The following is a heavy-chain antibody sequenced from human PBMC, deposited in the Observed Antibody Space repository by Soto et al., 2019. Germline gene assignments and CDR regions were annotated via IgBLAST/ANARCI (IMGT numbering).Heavy chain of an antibody. J-gene: IGHJ1*01. D-gene: IGHD6-13*01. CDR1: GFTFSTYA. CDR2: ISGSGNST. CDR3: AKDGGIAGAVEYFQH. Sequence: EVQLLESGGGLVQPGGSLRLFCAASGFTFSTYAMSWVRQAPGKGLEWVSGISGSGNSTYYADSVKGRFTISRDNSKNTLHLRMNSLRAEDTAVYYCAKDGGIAGAVEYFQHWGQGTLVTVSS. V-gene: IGHV3-23*01.